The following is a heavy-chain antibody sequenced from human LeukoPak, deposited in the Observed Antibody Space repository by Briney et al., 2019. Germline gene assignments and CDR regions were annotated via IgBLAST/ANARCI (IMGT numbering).Heavy chain of an antibody. Sequence: SVKVSCKASGGTFSSYAISWVRQAPGQGLEWMGRIIPILGIANYAQKFQGRVTITADKSTSTAYMELSSLRSEDTAVYYCARDSVYGSGSYYFDCWGQGTLVTVSS. V-gene: IGHV1-69*04. J-gene: IGHJ4*02. CDR3: ARDSVYGSGSYYFDC. CDR2: IIPILGIA. CDR1: GGTFSSYA. D-gene: IGHD3-10*01.